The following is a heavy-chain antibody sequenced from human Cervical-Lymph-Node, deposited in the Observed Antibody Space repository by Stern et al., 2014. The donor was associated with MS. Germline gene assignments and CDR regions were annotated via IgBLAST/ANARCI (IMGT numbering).Heavy chain of an antibody. Sequence: VQLVESGTEVKKPGASVKVSCKASGDTFGTYGVNWVRQAPGQRLEWLGWISGYKGNTNYAQRLQGRVTLTTDTSTTTAYMELRSLRSDDTAVYYCAIMGTNGIEVWGQGTTVTVSS. D-gene: IGHD5-18*01. CDR2: ISGYKGNT. CDR3: AIMGTNGIEV. CDR1: GDTFGTYG. J-gene: IGHJ6*02. V-gene: IGHV1-18*01.